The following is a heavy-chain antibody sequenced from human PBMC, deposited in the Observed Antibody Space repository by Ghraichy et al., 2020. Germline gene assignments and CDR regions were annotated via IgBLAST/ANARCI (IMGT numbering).Heavy chain of an antibody. CDR1: DYTFTTYN. J-gene: IGHJ4*02. D-gene: IGHD1-26*01. V-gene: IGHV1-18*01. CDR3: AREGYSGTYLDY. Sequence: ASVNVSCKASDYTFTTYNINWVRQAPGQGLEWMGWISAYNGHTNYAQKLQGRVTMTTDTSTSTAYMELRSLRSDDTAVYYCAREGYSGTYLDYWGQGTLVTVSS. CDR2: ISAYNGHT.